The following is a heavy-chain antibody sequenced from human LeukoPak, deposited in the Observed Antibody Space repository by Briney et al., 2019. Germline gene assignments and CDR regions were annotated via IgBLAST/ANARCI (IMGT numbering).Heavy chain of an antibody. V-gene: IGHV3-23*01. J-gene: IGHJ4*02. CDR1: GITLSNYG. Sequence: QSGGPLRLSCAVSGITLSNYGMSWVRQAPGKGLEWVAGISDTGGSTNYADSVKGRFTISRDNPKNTLYLQMNSLRAEDTAVYFCAKRGVVIRVILVGFHKQAYYFDSWGQGALVTVSS. CDR2: ISDTGGST. CDR3: AKRGVVIRVILVGFHKQAYYFDS. D-gene: IGHD3-22*01.